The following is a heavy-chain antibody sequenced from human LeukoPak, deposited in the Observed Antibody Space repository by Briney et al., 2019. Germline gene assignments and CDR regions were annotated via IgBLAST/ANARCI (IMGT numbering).Heavy chain of an antibody. D-gene: IGHD3-10*01. Sequence: GGSLRLSCAASGFTFSSSWMSWVRQAPGKGLEWVAIVSYDGTKKDYADSVKGRFSISRDNSKNTLYPQMNSLRAEDTAVYYCAKDNIAQGSGSYLDYWGQGALVTVSS. J-gene: IGHJ4*02. CDR3: AKDNIAQGSGSYLDY. V-gene: IGHV3-30*18. CDR1: GFTFSSSW. CDR2: VSYDGTKK.